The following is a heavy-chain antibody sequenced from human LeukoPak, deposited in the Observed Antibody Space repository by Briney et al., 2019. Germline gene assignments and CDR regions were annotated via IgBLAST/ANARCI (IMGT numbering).Heavy chain of an antibody. CDR2: VSGSGHST. D-gene: IGHD1-26*01. J-gene: IGHJ6*03. CDR3: AKGHGWEASYYYYYMDV. V-gene: IGHV3-23*01. Sequence: GGSLRLSCAASGFTFSIYAMSWVRQAPGKGLEWVSTVSGSGHSTFYADSVKGRFTISRDNSKNTLYLKMNSLRAEDTAVYYCAKGHGWEASYYYYYMDVWGKGTTVTISS. CDR1: GFTFSIYA.